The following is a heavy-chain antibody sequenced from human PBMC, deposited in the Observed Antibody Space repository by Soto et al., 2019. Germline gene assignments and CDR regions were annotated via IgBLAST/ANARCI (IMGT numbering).Heavy chain of an antibody. CDR2: IYYSGST. J-gene: IGHJ6*02. CDR3: ARAGFLTGYYKGSYYYYGMDV. Sequence: SETLSLTCTVSGGSISSSSYYWGWIRQPPGKGLEWIGSIYYSGSTYYNPSLKSRVTISVDTSKNQFSLKLSSATAADTAVYYCARAGFLTGYYKGSYYYYGMDVWGQGTTVTVSS. V-gene: IGHV4-39*01. D-gene: IGHD3-9*01. CDR1: GGSISSSSYY.